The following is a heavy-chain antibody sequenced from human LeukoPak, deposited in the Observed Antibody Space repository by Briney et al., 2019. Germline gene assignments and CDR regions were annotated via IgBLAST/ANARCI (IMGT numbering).Heavy chain of an antibody. D-gene: IGHD3-3*01. Sequence: PSETLSLTCTVSGGSISSGSYYWGWIRQPPGKGLEWIGSIYYSGSTYYNPSLKSRVTISVDTSKNQFSLKLSSVTAADTAVYYCATEGEYYEVDYWGQGTLVTVSS. CDR3: ATEGEYYEVDY. J-gene: IGHJ4*02. V-gene: IGHV4-39*07. CDR1: GGSISSGSYY. CDR2: IYYSGST.